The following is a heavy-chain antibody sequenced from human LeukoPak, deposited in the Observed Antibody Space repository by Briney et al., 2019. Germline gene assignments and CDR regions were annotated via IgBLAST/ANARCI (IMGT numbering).Heavy chain of an antibody. CDR1: GFTFSSYS. J-gene: IGHJ3*02. V-gene: IGHV3-21*01. CDR3: ARDSGILQSPHAFDI. CDR2: ISSSSSYI. D-gene: IGHD3-10*01. Sequence: GGSPRLSCAASGFTFSSYSMNWVRQAPGKGLEWVSSISSSSSYIYYADSVKGRFTISRDNAKNSLYLQMNSLRAEDTAVYYCARDSGILQSPHAFDIWGQGTMVTVSS.